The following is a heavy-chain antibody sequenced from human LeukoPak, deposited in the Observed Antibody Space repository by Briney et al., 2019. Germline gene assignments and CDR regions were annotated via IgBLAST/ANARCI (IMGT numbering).Heavy chain of an antibody. J-gene: IGHJ4*02. V-gene: IGHV4-61*05. Sequence: SETLSLTCTVSGGSISSSSYYWGWIRQPPGKGLEWIGYIYYSGSTNYNPSLKSRVTISVDTSKNQFSLKLSSVTAADTAVYYCARAEFRYYDFLRWGQGTLVIVSS. CDR2: IYYSGST. CDR3: ARAEFRYYDFLR. D-gene: IGHD3-3*01. CDR1: GGSISSSSYY.